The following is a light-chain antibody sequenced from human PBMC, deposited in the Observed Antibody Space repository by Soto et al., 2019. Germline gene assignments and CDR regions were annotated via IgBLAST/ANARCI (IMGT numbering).Light chain of an antibody. Sequence: QSALTQPPSASGSPGQSVAISCTGTNSDIGGYNYVSWYQQHPGKAPKLMIYEVSKRPSGVPDRFSGSKSDNTASLTVSGLQAGDEADYYCSSFAASHVVFGGGTKLTVL. CDR2: EVS. CDR3: SSFAASHVV. J-gene: IGLJ2*01. CDR1: NSDIGGYNY. V-gene: IGLV2-8*01.